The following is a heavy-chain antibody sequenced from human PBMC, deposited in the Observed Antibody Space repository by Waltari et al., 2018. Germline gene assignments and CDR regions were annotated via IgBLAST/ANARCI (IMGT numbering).Heavy chain of an antibody. CDR1: GGTFSSYA. CDR2: IIPIFGTA. CDR3: ATDLGVSSGWLLGY. D-gene: IGHD6-19*01. V-gene: IGHV1-69*14. Sequence: QVQLVQSGAEVKKPGSSVKVSCKASGGTFSSYAISWVRQAPGQGLEWMGGIIPIFGTANYAQKFQGRVTMTEDTSTDTAYMELSSLRSEDTAVYYCATDLGVSSGWLLGYWGQGTLVTVSS. J-gene: IGHJ4*02.